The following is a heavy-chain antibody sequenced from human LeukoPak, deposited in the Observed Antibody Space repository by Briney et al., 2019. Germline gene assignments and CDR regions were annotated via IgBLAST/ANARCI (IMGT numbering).Heavy chain of an antibody. Sequence: ASVKVSCKASGYTFTSYDINWVRQATGQGLEWMGRMNPNSGNTGYAQKFQGRVTMTRNTSISTAYMEPSSLRSEDTAVYYCARASFYDFWSGYYRTEFDPWGQGTLVTVSS. D-gene: IGHD3-3*01. V-gene: IGHV1-8*01. CDR1: GYTFTSYD. J-gene: IGHJ5*02. CDR3: ARASFYDFWSGYYRTEFDP. CDR2: MNPNSGNT.